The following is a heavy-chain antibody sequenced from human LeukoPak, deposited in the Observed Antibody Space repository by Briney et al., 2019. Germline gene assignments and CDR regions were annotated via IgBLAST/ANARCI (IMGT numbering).Heavy chain of an antibody. CDR3: ARDEDGSRFDY. V-gene: IGHV3-48*01. D-gene: IGHD1-26*01. CDR2: ISSSSSTI. CDR1: GFTFSSYS. J-gene: IGHJ4*02. Sequence: GGSLRLSCAASGFTFSSYSMNWVRQTPGKGLEWVSYISSSSSTIYYADSVKGRFTISRDNAKNSLYLQMNSLRAEDTAVYYCARDEDGSRFDYWGQGTLVTVSS.